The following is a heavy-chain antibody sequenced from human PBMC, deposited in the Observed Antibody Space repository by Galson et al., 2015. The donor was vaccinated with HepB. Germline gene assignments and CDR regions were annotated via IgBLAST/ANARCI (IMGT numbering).Heavy chain of an antibody. CDR3: AREPYSSSCSPFYY. D-gene: IGHD6-13*01. V-gene: IGHV3-30*04. J-gene: IGHJ4*02. Sequence: SLRLSCEASGFTFRTYAMQWVRQAPGKGLEWVAVISYDGSNKYYADSVKGRFTISRDNSKNTLYLQMNSLRGEDTAVYYCAREPYSSSCSPFYYWGQGTLVTVSS. CDR2: ISYDGSNK. CDR1: GFTFRTYA.